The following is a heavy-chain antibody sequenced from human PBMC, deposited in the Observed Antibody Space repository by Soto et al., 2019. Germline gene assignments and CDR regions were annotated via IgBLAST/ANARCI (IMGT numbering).Heavy chain of an antibody. CDR3: ARDSRSGYYLEF. D-gene: IGHD3-22*01. CDR1: GDSISNGGYS. CDR2: IYHSGGT. J-gene: IGHJ4*02. Sequence: QLQLQESGSGLVKPSQTLSLTCAVSGDSISNGGYSWNWIRQPPGKGLEWIGYIYHSGGTDYNPSLHSRVTITVDSSNNQFSLKLSSVTAADTAVYYCARDSRSGYYLEFWGQGTLVTVSS. V-gene: IGHV4-30-2*01.